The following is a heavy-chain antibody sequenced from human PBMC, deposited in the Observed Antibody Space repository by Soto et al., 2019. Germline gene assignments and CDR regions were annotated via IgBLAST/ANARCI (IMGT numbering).Heavy chain of an antibody. V-gene: IGHV4-61*01. CDR2: FYYTGSI. J-gene: IGHJ5*02. CDR1: GGSVSSGNYY. Sequence: PSETLSLTCTVSGGSVSSGNYYWSWIRQPPGKGLEWIGYFYYTGSINYNPSLKSRVTIFIDASKNQFSLKLSSVTAADTAVYYCARSPDILTTYNWFDPWGQGTLVTVSS. CDR3: ARSPDILTTYNWFDP. D-gene: IGHD3-9*01.